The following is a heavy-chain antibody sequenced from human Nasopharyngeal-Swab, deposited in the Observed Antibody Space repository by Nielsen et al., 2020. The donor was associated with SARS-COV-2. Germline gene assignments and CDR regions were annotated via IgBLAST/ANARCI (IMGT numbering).Heavy chain of an antibody. J-gene: IGHJ4*02. CDR1: GFTFSSYA. V-gene: IGHV3-23*01. CDR2: ISGSGGST. D-gene: IGHD6-19*01. Sequence: GESLKISCAASGFTFSSYAMSWVRQAPGKGLEWVSAISGSGGSTYYADSVKGRFTISRDNSKNTLYLQMNSLRAEDTAVYYCARDSSGWYMGVDYWGQGTLVTVSS. CDR3: ARDSSGWYMGVDY.